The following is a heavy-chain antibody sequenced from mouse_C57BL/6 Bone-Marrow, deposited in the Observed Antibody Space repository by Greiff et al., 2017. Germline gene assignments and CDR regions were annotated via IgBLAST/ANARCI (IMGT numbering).Heavy chain of an antibody. J-gene: IGHJ1*03. Sequence: EVQVVESGGGLVKPGGSLKLSCAASGFTFSDYGMHWVRQAPEKGLEWVAYISSGSSTIYYADTVKGRFTISRDNAKNTLFLQMTSLRSEDTAIYYCASPSLLTSYWYFDVWGTGTTVTVSS. V-gene: IGHV5-17*01. D-gene: IGHD1-2*01. CDR1: GFTFSDYG. CDR2: ISSGSSTI. CDR3: ASPSLLTSYWYFDV.